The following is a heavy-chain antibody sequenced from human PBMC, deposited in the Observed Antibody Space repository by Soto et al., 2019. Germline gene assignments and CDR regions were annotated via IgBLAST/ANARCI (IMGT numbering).Heavy chain of an antibody. Sequence: QVQLQESGPGLEKPSQTLSLTCTVSGGSISSGGYYWSWIRQHPGKGLEWSGYIYYRGGTYHHPSSVSRATSSVATRKNEYSLKYSSVRAADTAVYYCAGELANPRKRCGVVIIHVGGMGVWGQGTTGIVSS. V-gene: IGHV4-31*03. CDR1: GGSISSGGYY. CDR2: IYYRGGT. CDR3: AGELANPRKRCGVVIIHVGGMGV. D-gene: IGHD3-3*01. J-gene: IGHJ6*02.